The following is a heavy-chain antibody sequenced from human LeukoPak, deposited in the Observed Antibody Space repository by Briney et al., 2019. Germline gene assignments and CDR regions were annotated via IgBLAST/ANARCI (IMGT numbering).Heavy chain of an antibody. CDR3: AKTVGSTQLGYFDY. V-gene: IGHV3-23*01. Sequence: PGGSLRLSCAASGFTFSSYGMSWVRQAPGKGLEWVAAISGSGGSTYYADSVKGRFTISRDNSKNTLYLQMNSLRAEDTAVYYCAKTVGSTQLGYFDYWGQGTLVTVSS. J-gene: IGHJ4*02. CDR1: GFTFSSYG. D-gene: IGHD6-6*01. CDR2: ISGSGGST.